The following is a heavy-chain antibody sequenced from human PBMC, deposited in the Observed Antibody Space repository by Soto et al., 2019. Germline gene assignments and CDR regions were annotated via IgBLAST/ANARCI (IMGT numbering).Heavy chain of an antibody. CDR1: GGSISSGDYY. CDR3: ARGMDDMYGMDV. Sequence: ASETLSLTCTVSGGSISSGDYYWSWIRQPPGKGLEWIGYIYYSGSTNYNPSLKSRVTISVDTSKNQFSLKLSSVTAADTAVYYCARGMDDMYGMDVWGQGTTVTAP. V-gene: IGHV4-61*08. J-gene: IGHJ6*02. CDR2: IYYSGST. D-gene: IGHD6-13*01.